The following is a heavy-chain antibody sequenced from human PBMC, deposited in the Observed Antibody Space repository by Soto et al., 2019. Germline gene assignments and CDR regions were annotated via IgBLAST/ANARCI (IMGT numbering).Heavy chain of an antibody. CDR1: GYTFTSYG. J-gene: IGHJ3*02. CDR3: ARDYCTNGVCYDAFDI. Sequence: QVQLVQSGAEVKKPGASVKVSCKASGYTFTSYGISWVRQAPGQGLEWMGWISAYNGNTNYAQKLQGRVTMTPDTSTRTAYMELRSLRSDDTAVYYCARDYCTNGVCYDAFDIWGQGTMVTVSS. CDR2: ISAYNGNT. V-gene: IGHV1-18*01. D-gene: IGHD2-8*01.